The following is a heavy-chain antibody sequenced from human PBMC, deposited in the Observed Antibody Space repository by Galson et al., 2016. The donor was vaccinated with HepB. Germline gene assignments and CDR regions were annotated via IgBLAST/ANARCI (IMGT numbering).Heavy chain of an antibody. CDR2: IGGSGGRT. V-gene: IGHV3-23*01. D-gene: IGHD6-19*01. J-gene: IGHJ5*02. CDR1: GFTFNYYA. CDR3: AKDRGGAVPNWFDP. Sequence: SLRLSCAASGFTFNYYAMSWVRQAPGKGLEWVSAIGGSGGRTYYADSVKGRFTISRDNSKNTLYLQMNSLIAEDTAVYYCAKDRGGAVPNWFDPWGQGTLVTVSS.